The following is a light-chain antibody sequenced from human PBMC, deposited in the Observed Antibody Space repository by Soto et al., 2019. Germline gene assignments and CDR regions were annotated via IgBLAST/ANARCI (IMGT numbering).Light chain of an antibody. V-gene: IGLV3-21*02. CDR3: QLWDSNSDHVV. CDR2: DDR. Sequence: SYELTQPPSVSVAPGQTARITCGGSNIGSKSVHWYQQKPGQAPVVVVYDDRDRPSGIPERFSGSNSGNTATLTISRVEAGDEADYYCQLWDSNSDHVVFGGGTQLTVL. J-gene: IGLJ2*01. CDR1: NIGSKS.